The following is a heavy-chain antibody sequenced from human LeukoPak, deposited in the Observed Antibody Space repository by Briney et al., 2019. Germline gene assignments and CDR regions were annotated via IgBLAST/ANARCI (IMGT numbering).Heavy chain of an antibody. CDR1: GASISSSRYY. CDR3: ARGELLWFGESNYFDY. CDR2: ISYSGTT. V-gene: IGHV4-39*01. D-gene: IGHD3-10*01. Sequence: SETLSLTCTVSGASISSSRYYWGWIRQPPGKGLEWIGSISYSGTTYYNPSLKSRVTISVDTSRNQFSLKLSSVTAADTAVYYCARGELLWFGESNYFDYWGQGTLVTVSS. J-gene: IGHJ4*02.